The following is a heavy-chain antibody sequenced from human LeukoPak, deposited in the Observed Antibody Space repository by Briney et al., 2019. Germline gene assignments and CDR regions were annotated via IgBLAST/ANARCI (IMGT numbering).Heavy chain of an antibody. Sequence: GASVKVSCKASGYTFTTYNIHWVRQAPGQGLEWMGGIIPIFGTANYAQKFQGRVTITADKSTSTAYMELGSLRSEDTAVYYCASDGSGSYTYYYYYYMDVWGKGTTVTVSS. CDR3: ASDGSGSYTYYYYYYMDV. J-gene: IGHJ6*03. V-gene: IGHV1-69*06. CDR1: GYTFTTYN. D-gene: IGHD3-10*01. CDR2: IIPIFGTA.